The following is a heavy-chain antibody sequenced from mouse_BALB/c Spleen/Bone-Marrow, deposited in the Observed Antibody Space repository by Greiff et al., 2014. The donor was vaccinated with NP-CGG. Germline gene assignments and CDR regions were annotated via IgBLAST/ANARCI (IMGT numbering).Heavy chain of an antibody. CDR1: GYSFTSYW. CDR3: ARTRDYYDYDGSYFDY. D-gene: IGHD2-4*01. V-gene: IGHV1-61*01. CDR2: IHPSDSET. Sequence: QVQLQQSGAELVRPGASVKLSCKASGYSFTSYWMNWVKQRPGQGLEWIGMIHPSDSETRLNQKFKDKATLTVDKSSSTAYMQLSSPTSEDSAVYYGARTRDYYDYDGSYFDYWGQGTTLTVSS. J-gene: IGHJ2*01.